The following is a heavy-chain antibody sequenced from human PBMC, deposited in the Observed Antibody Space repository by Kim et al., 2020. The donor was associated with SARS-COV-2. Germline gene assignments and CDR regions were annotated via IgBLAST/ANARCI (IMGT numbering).Heavy chain of an antibody. Sequence: AVSVKSRITINPDTSKNQFSLQLNSVTPEDTAVYYCARDLGDSSSSSFDYWGQGTLVTVSS. CDR3: ARDLGDSSSSSFDY. V-gene: IGHV6-1*01. D-gene: IGHD6-6*01. J-gene: IGHJ4*02.